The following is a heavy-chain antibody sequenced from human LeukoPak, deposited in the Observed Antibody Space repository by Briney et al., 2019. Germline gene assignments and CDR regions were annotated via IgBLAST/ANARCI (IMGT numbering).Heavy chain of an antibody. J-gene: IGHJ4*02. CDR2: MSSDGSDE. CDR1: GFLFSNCA. D-gene: IGHD3-22*01. V-gene: IGHV3-30-3*01. Sequence: GGSLRLSCVASGFLFSNCAMHWVRQAPGKGLEWVAVMSSDGSDEYYSDSVQGRFSISRDNAKNSLYLQMNSLKAEDTAVYYCAREEGIDGSGYYYVLGYWGQGALVTVSS. CDR3: AREEGIDGSGYYYVLGY.